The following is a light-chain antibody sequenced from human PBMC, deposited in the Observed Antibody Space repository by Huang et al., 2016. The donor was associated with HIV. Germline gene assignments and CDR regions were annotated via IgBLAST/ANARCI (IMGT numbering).Light chain of an antibody. CDR1: QGISSY. CDR3: QQLNSYLALT. V-gene: IGKV1-9*01. Sequence: IKLTQSPSSLSASVGDRVTITCRASQGISSYLAWYQQKPGKAPKRLIYAASTLQSGVPSRFSGSGSGTDFTLTISSLQPEDFATYYCQQLNSYLALTFGGGTKVEIK. J-gene: IGKJ4*01. CDR2: AAS.